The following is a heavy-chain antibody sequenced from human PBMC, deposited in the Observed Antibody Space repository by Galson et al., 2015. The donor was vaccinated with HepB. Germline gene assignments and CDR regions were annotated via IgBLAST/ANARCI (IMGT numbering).Heavy chain of an antibody. CDR2: INHSGST. CDR3: ARGGRWALT. CDR1: GGSFSGYY. V-gene: IGHV4-34*01. Sequence: LSLTCAVYGGSFSGYYWSWIRQPPGKGLEWIGEINHSGSTNYNPSLKSRVTISVDTSKNQFSLKLSSVTAADTAVYYCARGGRWALTWGQGTLVTVSS. D-gene: IGHD3-16*01. J-gene: IGHJ4*02.